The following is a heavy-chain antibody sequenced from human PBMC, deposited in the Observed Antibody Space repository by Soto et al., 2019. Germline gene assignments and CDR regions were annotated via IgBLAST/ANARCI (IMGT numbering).Heavy chain of an antibody. Sequence: EVQLLESGGGLVQPGGSLGLSCAGSGLTFSSYAMTWVRQAPGKGLEWVSGISGGGGNTDYADSVKGRFTISRDNSRNTLSLQMNSLRAEDTAVYYCAKVVQGIYYKGGFDIWGQGTMVTVSS. CDR3: AKVVQGIYYKGGFDI. D-gene: IGHD3-10*01. J-gene: IGHJ3*02. V-gene: IGHV3-23*01. CDR1: GLTFSSYA. CDR2: ISGGGGNT.